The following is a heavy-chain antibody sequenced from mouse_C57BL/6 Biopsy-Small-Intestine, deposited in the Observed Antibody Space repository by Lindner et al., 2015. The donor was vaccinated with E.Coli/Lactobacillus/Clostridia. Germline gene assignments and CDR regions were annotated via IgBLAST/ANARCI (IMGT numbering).Heavy chain of an antibody. CDR3: TREHAY. J-gene: IGHJ3*01. V-gene: IGHV5-17*01. CDR2: IRSDSSTI. CDR1: GFTFSDFG. Sequence: VQLQESGGGLVKPGGSLKLSCAASGFTFSDFGMHWVRQAPEKGLEWVAYIRSDSSTIYYADTVRGRFTISRDNAKNTLFLQMTSLRSEDTAMYYCTREHAYWGQGTLVTVSA.